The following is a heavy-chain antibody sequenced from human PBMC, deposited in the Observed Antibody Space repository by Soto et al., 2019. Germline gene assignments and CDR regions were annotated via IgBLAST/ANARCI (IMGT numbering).Heavy chain of an antibody. Sequence: GSLRLSCATSGFTFSKAWVGWVRQAPAKGLEWVGRVMSKTDGGTTDYAAPVKGRFIISRDDSQSTLYLQMNSLKTEDTAFYYCTTNSGLSPYSFDYWGQGTLVTVSS. CDR3: TTNSGLSPYSFDY. CDR1: GFTFSKAW. CDR2: VMSKTDGGTT. V-gene: IGHV3-15*01. J-gene: IGHJ4*02. D-gene: IGHD1-26*01.